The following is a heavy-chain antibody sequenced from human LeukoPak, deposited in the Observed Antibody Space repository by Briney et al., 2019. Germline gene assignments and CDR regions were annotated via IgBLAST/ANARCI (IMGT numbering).Heavy chain of an antibody. J-gene: IGHJ3*02. V-gene: IGHV3-23*01. CDR3: TRSYGYGVDAFDI. CDR2: IFPSSDEI. D-gene: IGHD5-18*01. CDR1: GFTFSDFP. Sequence: GGSLRLSCAASGFTFSDFPMIWVRQAPGKGLEWVSSIFPSSDEIPYADSVKGRFTISRDNSRSTLSLQMDSLRAEDTATYYCTRSYGYGVDAFDIWGQGTMVTVSS.